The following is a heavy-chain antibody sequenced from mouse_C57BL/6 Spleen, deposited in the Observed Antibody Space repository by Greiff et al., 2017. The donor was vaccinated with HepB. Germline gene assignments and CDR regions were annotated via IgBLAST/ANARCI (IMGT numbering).Heavy chain of an antibody. CDR1: GFNIKNTY. CDR3: ANYYGSSYPFAWFAY. CDR2: IDPANGNT. D-gene: IGHD1-1*01. J-gene: IGHJ3*01. Sequence: VQLKESVAELVRPGASVKLSCTASGFNIKNTYMHWVKQRPEQGLEWIGRIDPANGNTKYAPKFQGKATITADTSSNTAYLQLSSLTSEDTAIYYCANYYGSSYPFAWFAYWGQGTLVTVSA. V-gene: IGHV14-3*01.